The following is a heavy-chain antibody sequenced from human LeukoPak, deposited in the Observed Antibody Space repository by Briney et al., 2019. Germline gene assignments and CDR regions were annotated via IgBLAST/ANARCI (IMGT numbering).Heavy chain of an antibody. D-gene: IGHD5-12*01. CDR1: GYTFTSYS. CDR3: ARDYSYDWSWFDP. CDR2: ISAYTVNT. J-gene: IGHJ5*02. Sequence: ASVKVSCKASGYTFTSYSISWVRQAPGQGLEWMGWISAYTVNTNYAQKLQGRVTMTTDTSTSTAYMELSSLRSEDTAVYYCARDYSYDWSWFDPWGQGTLVTVSS. V-gene: IGHV1-18*01.